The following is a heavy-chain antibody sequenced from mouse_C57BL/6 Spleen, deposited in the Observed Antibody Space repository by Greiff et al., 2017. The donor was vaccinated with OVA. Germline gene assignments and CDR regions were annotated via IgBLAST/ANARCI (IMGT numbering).Heavy chain of an antibody. CDR3: TGNLAWFDY. CDR1: GYTFTDYE. CDR2: IDPETGGT. Sequence: QVHVKQSGAELVRPGASVTLSCKASGYTFTDYEMHWVKQTPVHGLEWIGAIDPETGGTAYNQKFKGKAILTADKSSSTAYMELRSLTSEDSAVYYCTGNLAWFDYWGQGTLVTVSA. V-gene: IGHV1-15*01. J-gene: IGHJ3*01.